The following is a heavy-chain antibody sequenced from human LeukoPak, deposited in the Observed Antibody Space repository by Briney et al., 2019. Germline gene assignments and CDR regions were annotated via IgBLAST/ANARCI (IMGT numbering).Heavy chain of an antibody. CDR2: IYYSGST. Sequence: PSETLSLTCTVSGGSISSYYWSWIRQTPGKGLEWIGYIYYSGSTNYNPSLKSRVTISVDTSKNQFSLNLSSVTAADTAVYYCARRHMVRGVINFDYWGQGTLVTVSS. D-gene: IGHD3-10*01. CDR3: ARRHMVRGVINFDY. CDR1: GGSISSYY. J-gene: IGHJ4*02. V-gene: IGHV4-59*01.